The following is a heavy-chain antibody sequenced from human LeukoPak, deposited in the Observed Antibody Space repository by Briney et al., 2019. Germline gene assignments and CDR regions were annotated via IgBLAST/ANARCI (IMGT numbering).Heavy chain of an antibody. CDR3: ARVVVVVAAYDY. CDR2: INSDGSST. D-gene: IGHD2-15*01. Sequence: PGGSLRLSCAASGFTFSSYWMHWVRQAPGKGLVWVSRINSDGSSTSYADSVKGRFTISRDNAKNTLYLQMNSLRAEDTAVYYCARVVVVVAAYDYWGQGTLVTVSS. J-gene: IGHJ4*02. CDR1: GFTFSSYW. V-gene: IGHV3-74*01.